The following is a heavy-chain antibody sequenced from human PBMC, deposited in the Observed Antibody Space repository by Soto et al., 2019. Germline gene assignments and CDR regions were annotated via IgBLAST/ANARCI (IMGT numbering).Heavy chain of an antibody. CDR1: GGTFSSHT. J-gene: IGHJ2*01. D-gene: IGHD2-21*02. Sequence: QDQLVQSGAEVKKPGSSVKVSCKASGGTFSSHTFSWVRPAPGQGLEGMGRIIPALGTATYAQKFQGRVTITADESATTAYMELNSLRSEDTAVYYCANPDCCDYWDFDLWGRGTLVTVSS. V-gene: IGHV1-69*08. CDR3: ANPDCCDYWDFDL. CDR2: IIPALGTA.